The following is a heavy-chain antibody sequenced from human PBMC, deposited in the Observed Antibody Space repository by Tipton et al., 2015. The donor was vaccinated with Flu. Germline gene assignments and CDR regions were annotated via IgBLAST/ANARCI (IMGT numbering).Heavy chain of an antibody. CDR3: ARYTSSWDPPRD. CDR1: GGSINPYY. CDR2: THTNGNT. V-gene: IGHV4-4*07. J-gene: IGHJ1*01. D-gene: IGHD6-13*01. Sequence: TLSLTCNVSGGSINPYYWSWIRQSVGKGPEWIGRTHTNGNTNYNSSFGSRLTMSLDTSKNQFSLKLSSVTAADTAVYYCARYTSSWDPPRDWGQGTLVTVSS.